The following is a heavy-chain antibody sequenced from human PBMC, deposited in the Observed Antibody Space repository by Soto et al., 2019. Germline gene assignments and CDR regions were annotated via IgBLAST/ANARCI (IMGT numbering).Heavy chain of an antibody. J-gene: IGHJ4*02. Sequence: GGSLRLSCAASEFTLSSYAMSWVRQAPGKGLEWVSAISGSGGSTYYADSVKGRFTISRDTSKNTLYLQMSSLRVEDTALYYCAKSYSSNWYDYFDNWGQGALVTVSS. D-gene: IGHD6-13*01. CDR3: AKSYSSNWYDYFDN. CDR1: EFTLSSYA. CDR2: ISGSGGST. V-gene: IGHV3-23*01.